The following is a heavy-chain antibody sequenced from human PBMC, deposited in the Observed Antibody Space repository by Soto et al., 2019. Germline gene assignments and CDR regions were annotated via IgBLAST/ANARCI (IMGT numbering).Heavy chain of an antibody. D-gene: IGHD1-26*01. CDR2: IKHSGST. CDR1: GGSFSGSH. Sequence: QVQLQQWGAGLLKSSETLSLSCAVYGGSFSGSHGCWIRQPPGKGLEWIGEIKHSGSTNYHQSLRSSVTISKDTTKIQVHMKRTSMNAADTALYYCSRHARGLLIYYYYGRDDWGEGTTVT. J-gene: IGHJ6*02. V-gene: IGHV4-34*01. CDR3: SRHARGLLIYYYYGRDD.